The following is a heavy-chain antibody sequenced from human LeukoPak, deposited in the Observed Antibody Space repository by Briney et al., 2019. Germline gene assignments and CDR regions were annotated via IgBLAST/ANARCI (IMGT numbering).Heavy chain of an antibody. CDR3: AVRTGSAHDAFDN. CDR1: GGTFSSYA. V-gene: IGHV1-69*05. CDR2: IIPIFGTA. J-gene: IGHJ3*02. Sequence: ASVKVSCKASGGTFSSYAISWVRQAPGQGLEWMGRIIPIFGTANYAQKFQGRVTITTDESTSTAYMELSSLRSEDTAVYYCAVRTGSAHDAFDNWGQGTMVTVSS. D-gene: IGHD1-14*01.